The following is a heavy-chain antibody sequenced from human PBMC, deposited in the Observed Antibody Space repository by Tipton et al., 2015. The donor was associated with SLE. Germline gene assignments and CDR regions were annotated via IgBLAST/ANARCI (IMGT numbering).Heavy chain of an antibody. J-gene: IGHJ2*01. CDR1: GFTVSSNY. D-gene: IGHD5-24*01. V-gene: IGHV3-66*02. Sequence: ALRLSCAASGFTVSSNYISWVRQAPGKGLEWVSVIYSGGSTYYADSVKGRFTISRDNSKNTLYLQMNSLRAEDTAVYYCAKDGTRWYFDLWGRGTLVTVSS. CDR2: IYSGGST. CDR3: AKDGTRWYFDL.